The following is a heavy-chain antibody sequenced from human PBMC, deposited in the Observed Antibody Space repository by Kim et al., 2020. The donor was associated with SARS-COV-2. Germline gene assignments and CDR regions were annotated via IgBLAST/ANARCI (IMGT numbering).Heavy chain of an antibody. V-gene: IGHV1-69*13. J-gene: IGHJ4*02. D-gene: IGHD6-19*01. CDR2: IIPIFGTA. CDR3: AIYSSGGIFYFDY. CDR1: GGTFSSYA. Sequence: SVKVSCKASGGTFSSYAISWVRQAPGQGLEWMGGIIPIFGTANYAQKFQGRVTITADESTSTSYMELSSLRSEDTAVYYCAIYSSGGIFYFDYWGQGTLVTVSS.